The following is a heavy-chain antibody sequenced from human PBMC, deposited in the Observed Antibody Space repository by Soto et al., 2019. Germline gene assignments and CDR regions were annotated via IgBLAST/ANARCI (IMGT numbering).Heavy chain of an antibody. V-gene: IGHV4-59*01. D-gene: IGHD3-9*01. CDR2: IYYSGST. Sequence: SETLSLTCTVSGGSISSYYWSWIRQPPGKGLEWNGYIYYSGSTNYNPSLKSRITITVDTSKNQFSLKLSSVTVADTAVYYCARALYDMDAFDIWGQGTMVTVSS. CDR1: GGSISSYY. CDR3: ARALYDMDAFDI. J-gene: IGHJ3*02.